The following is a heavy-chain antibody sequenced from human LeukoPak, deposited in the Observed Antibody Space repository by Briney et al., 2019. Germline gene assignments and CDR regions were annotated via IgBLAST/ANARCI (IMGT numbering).Heavy chain of an antibody. J-gene: IGHJ4*02. D-gene: IGHD3-22*01. CDR3: ASPLYYDTRGFYYQVFD. V-gene: IGHV3-21*01. CDR2: ISSRSGDI. CDR1: GFTFSSYS. Sequence: PGGSLRLSCAAPGFTFSSYSMKWVRQAPGKGREWVSSISSRSGDIYNTNSVKGQFTVSRNKAKNSLYLQMNSLRAEDTAVYYCASPLYYDTRGFYYQVFDWGQGTLVTVSS.